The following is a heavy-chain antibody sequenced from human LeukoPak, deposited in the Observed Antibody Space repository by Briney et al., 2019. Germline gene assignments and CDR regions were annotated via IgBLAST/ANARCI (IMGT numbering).Heavy chain of an antibody. CDR3: AKDDSSVYYYVPDRAFDI. CDR2: VNQGGTGK. CDR1: GLSFSTQW. D-gene: IGHD3-22*01. V-gene: IGHV3-7*01. J-gene: IGHJ3*02. Sequence: GGSLRLSCAASGLSFSTQWMSWVRQAPGKGLEWVAIVNQGGTGKYYVDSVKGRFTISRDNSKNTLYLQMNSLRAEDTAVYYCAKDDSSVYYYVPDRAFDIWGQGTMVTVSS.